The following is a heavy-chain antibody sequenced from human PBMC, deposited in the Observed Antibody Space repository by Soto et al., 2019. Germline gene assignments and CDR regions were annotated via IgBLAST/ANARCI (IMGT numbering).Heavy chain of an antibody. J-gene: IGHJ6*02. Sequence: SETLSLTCAVSGGSISSGGYSWSWIRQPPGKGLEWIGYIYHSGSTYYNLSLKSRVTISVDTSKNQLSLKLRSATAADTAVYYCARSMYSTSAQLYYGMDVWGQGTTVTVSS. D-gene: IGHD6-6*01. V-gene: IGHV4-30-2*01. CDR1: GGSISSGGYS. CDR3: ARSMYSTSAQLYYGMDV. CDR2: IYHSGST.